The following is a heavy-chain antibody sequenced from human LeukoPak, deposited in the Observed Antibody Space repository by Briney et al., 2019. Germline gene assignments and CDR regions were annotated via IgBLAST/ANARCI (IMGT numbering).Heavy chain of an antibody. CDR2: ISAYNGNT. D-gene: IGHD2-21*01. CDR1: GYTFTSYG. J-gene: IGHJ6*02. CDR3: ARIPRPNYYYYYGMDV. V-gene: IGHV1-18*01. Sequence: GASVKVSCKASGYTFTSYGISWVRQAPGQGLEWMGWISAYNGNTNYAQKLQGRVTTTTDTSTSTAYMELRSLRSDDTAVYYCARIPRPNYYYYYGMDVWGQGTTVTVSS.